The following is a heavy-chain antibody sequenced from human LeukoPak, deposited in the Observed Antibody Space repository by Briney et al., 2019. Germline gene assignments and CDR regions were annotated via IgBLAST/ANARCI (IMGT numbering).Heavy chain of an antibody. J-gene: IGHJ6*02. CDR3: ARDQKWEVQEDNFIYYYYGMDV. Sequence: GGSLRLSCAASGFTVSSNYMSWVRQAPGKGLEWVSVIYSSGEIYYIESVEGRFTISRDNPKNILYLQMNTLRAEDTAVYYCARDQKWEVQEDNFIYYYYGMDVWGQGTTVTVSS. CDR1: GFTVSSNY. D-gene: IGHD1-26*01. CDR2: IYSSGEI. V-gene: IGHV3-53*01.